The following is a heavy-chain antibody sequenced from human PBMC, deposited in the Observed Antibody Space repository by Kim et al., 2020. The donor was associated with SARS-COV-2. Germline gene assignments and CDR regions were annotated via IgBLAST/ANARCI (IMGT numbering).Heavy chain of an antibody. J-gene: IGHJ3*02. CDR3: ARWEDTMGAFDI. V-gene: IGHV3-64*01. D-gene: IGHD5-18*01. CDR2: ISSNGGST. Sequence: GGSLRLSCAASGFTFSSYAMHWVRQAPGKGLEYVSAISSNGGSTYYANSVKGRFTISRDNSKNTLYLQMGSLRAEDMAVYYCARWEDTMGAFDIWGQGTMVTVSS. CDR1: GFTFSSYA.